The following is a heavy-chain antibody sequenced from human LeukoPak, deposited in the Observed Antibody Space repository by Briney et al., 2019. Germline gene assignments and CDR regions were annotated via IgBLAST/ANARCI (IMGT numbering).Heavy chain of an antibody. V-gene: IGHV4-59*08. Sequence: SETLSLTCTASDDSISRDFWTWIRQPPGKGLEWIGHISYSGSTNYSPSLKSRVTISADTSKNQFSLKLTSVTAADTAVYYCARQPSGYSFGSPFDYWGPGTLVTVSS. J-gene: IGHJ4*02. CDR3: ARQPSGYSFGSPFDY. D-gene: IGHD5-18*01. CDR1: DDSISRDF. CDR2: ISYSGST.